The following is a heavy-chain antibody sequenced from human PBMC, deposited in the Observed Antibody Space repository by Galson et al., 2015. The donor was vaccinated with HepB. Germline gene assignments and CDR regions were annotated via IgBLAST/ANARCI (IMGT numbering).Heavy chain of an antibody. J-gene: IGHJ5*02. CDR3: AGYYDYP. Sequence: SLRLSCAASAFTFKNYAMSWVRLAPGKGLEWVSYISGSGDRTNYADAVKGRFTISRDNSKNTLYLQMDSLRAEDTAVYYCAGYYDYPWGQGTLVTVSS. CDR2: ISGSGDRT. V-gene: IGHV3-23*01. D-gene: IGHD3-3*01. CDR1: AFTFKNYA.